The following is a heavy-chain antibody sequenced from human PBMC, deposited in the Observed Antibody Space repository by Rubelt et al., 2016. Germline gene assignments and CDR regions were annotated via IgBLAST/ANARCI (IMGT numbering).Heavy chain of an antibody. CDR2: ISAYNGNT. Sequence: QVQLVQSGAEVKKPGASVKVSCKASGYTFTSYGISWVRQAPGHGLEWMGWISAYNGNTNYAQKLQGRVTMNTATSTSTAYMERRSLRSDDTAVYYCARDRIRIAARQGWYFDLWGRGTLVTVSS. CDR1: GYTFTSYG. CDR3: ARDRIRIAARQGWYFDL. D-gene: IGHD6-6*01. J-gene: IGHJ2*01. V-gene: IGHV1-18*01.